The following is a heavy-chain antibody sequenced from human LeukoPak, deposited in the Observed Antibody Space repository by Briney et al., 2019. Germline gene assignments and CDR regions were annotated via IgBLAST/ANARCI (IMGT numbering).Heavy chain of an antibody. CDR1: GGSISPYY. J-gene: IGHJ5*02. Sequence: SETLSLTCTVSGGSISPYYWSWIRQAPGKGLEWIGFIYHTGSASYNPSLTRRVTMLIDTYKYQFYLTPNSVTAADTAVYYSARATMTVLYWFDPWGQGIVVSVSS. CDR3: ARATMTVLYWFDP. CDR2: IYHTGSA. D-gene: IGHD3-22*01. V-gene: IGHV4-59*01.